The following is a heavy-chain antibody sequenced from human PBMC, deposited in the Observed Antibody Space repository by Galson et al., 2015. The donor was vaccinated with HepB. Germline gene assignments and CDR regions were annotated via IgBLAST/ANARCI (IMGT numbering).Heavy chain of an antibody. CDR3: ARVVGATQDWFDP. Sequence: SLRLSCAASGFTFSSYWMSWVRQAPGKGLEWVANIKQDGSEKYYVDSVKGRFTISRDNAKNSLYLQMNSLRAEDTAVYYCARVVGATQDWFDPWGQGTLVIVSS. J-gene: IGHJ5*02. V-gene: IGHV3-7*01. CDR2: IKQDGSEK. D-gene: IGHD1-26*01. CDR1: GFTFSSYW.